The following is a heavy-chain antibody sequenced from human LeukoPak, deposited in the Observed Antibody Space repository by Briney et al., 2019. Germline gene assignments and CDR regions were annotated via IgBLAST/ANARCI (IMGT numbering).Heavy chain of an antibody. CDR3: ARHRSTMGSAGIVDY. CDR2: IYFTGST. Sequence: PSETLSLTCTVSGGSISSRSYYWGWIRQPPGKGLEWIRGIYFTGSTFYNPTLKSRVTISVDTSKNQFSLKLRSVTAADSAVYYCARHRSTMGSAGIVDYWGQGTLVTVSS. J-gene: IGHJ4*01. V-gene: IGHV4-39*01. CDR1: GGSISSRSYY. D-gene: IGHD6-13*01.